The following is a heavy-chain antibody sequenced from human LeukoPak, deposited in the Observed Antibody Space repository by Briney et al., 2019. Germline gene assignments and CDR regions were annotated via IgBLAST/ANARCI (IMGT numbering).Heavy chain of an antibody. V-gene: IGHV4-34*01. CDR3: SRGSDESKTGDY. Sequence: SETLSLTCAIYGGSFSHYYWSWIRQPPGKGLERVGEIHPSGSTSFNPSLESRVSISKDTSKNQFSLKLTSVTAADTAVYYCSRGSDESKTGDYWGQGTLVTVSS. J-gene: IGHJ4*02. CDR2: IHPSGST. CDR1: GGSFSHYY. D-gene: IGHD6-25*01.